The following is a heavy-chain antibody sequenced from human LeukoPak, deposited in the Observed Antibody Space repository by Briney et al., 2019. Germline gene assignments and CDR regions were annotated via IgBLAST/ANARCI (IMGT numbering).Heavy chain of an antibody. V-gene: IGHV3-23*01. D-gene: IGHD4-23*01. J-gene: IGHJ4*02. CDR1: GFTFSRLA. Sequence: GGSLRLSCAASGFTFSRLAMTWVRQAPGKGLEWVSTISASGPYYADAVKGRFTISRDNSKNTLYLQMNSLRAEDTALYYCAKDMYDGTFDYWGQGTLVTVSS. CDR2: ISASGP. CDR3: AKDMYDGTFDY.